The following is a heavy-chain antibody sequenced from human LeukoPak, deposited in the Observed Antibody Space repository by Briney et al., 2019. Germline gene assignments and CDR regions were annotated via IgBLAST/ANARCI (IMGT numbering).Heavy chain of an antibody. J-gene: IGHJ4*02. D-gene: IGHD1-20*01. Sequence: SETLSLTCTVSGGSISSSCCSWGWIRQPPGKGLEWIGYIYTSGSTNYNPSLKSRVTISVDTSKNQFSLKLSSVTAADTAVYYCARSCLNWNYFCYWGQGTLVTVSS. CDR3: ARSCLNWNYFCY. CDR1: GGSISSSCCS. CDR2: IYTSGST. V-gene: IGHV4-61*05.